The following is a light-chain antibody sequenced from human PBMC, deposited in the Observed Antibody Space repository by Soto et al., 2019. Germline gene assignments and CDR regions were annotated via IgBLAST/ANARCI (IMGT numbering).Light chain of an antibody. V-gene: IGKV3-20*01. CDR1: QSVSSSY. J-gene: IGKJ1*01. CDR3: QQYGYSRT. Sequence: EIVLTRSPGTLSLSPGERATLSCRASQSVSSSYLAWYQQKPGQAPRLLIYGASSRATGIPDRFSGSGSGTDFTLTISTLETEDFAIYYCQQYGYSRTFGQGTKVDIK. CDR2: GAS.